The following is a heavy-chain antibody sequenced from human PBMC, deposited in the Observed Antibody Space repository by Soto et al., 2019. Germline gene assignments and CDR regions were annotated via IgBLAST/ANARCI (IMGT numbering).Heavy chain of an antibody. J-gene: IGHJ6*03. V-gene: IGHV4-59*01. CDR3: ARVMGTQNRDYYYMDV. CDR1: GGSISSDY. Sequence: QVQLQEAGPGLVKPSETLSLSCTIYGGSISSDYWTWIRQPPGKGLEWIGYIHYSGSTNYNPSLKSRVTISVDTSKNQFSLKLSSVTAADTAVYYCARVMGTQNRDYYYMDVWGKGTTVTVSS. D-gene: IGHD1-1*01. CDR2: IHYSGST.